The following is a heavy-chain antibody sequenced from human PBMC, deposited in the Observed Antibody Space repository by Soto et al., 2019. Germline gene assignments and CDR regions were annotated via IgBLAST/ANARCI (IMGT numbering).Heavy chain of an antibody. CDR3: AKNTPLQPRGSIAVAGDAFDI. D-gene: IGHD6-19*01. Sequence: QPGGSLRLSCVASGFTFSSYAMSWVRQAPGKGLEWVSAISGSGGSTYYADSVKGRFTISRDNSKNTLYLQMNSLRAEDTAVYYCAKNTPLQPRGSIAVAGDAFDIWGQGTMVTVSS. J-gene: IGHJ3*02. CDR2: ISGSGGST. CDR1: GFTFSSYA. V-gene: IGHV3-23*01.